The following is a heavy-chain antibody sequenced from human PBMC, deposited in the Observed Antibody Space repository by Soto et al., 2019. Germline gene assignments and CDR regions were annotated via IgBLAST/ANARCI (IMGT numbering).Heavy chain of an antibody. V-gene: IGHV3-11*01. CDR1: GFTFSDYY. J-gene: IGHJ4*02. CDR2: ISSSGSTI. CDR3: AKDRGYSYGYGFDY. Sequence: GGSLRLSCAASGFTFSDYYMSWIRQAPGKGLEWVSYISSSGSTIYYADSVKGRFTISRDNSKSTLYLQMNSLRAEDTALYYCAKDRGYSYGYGFDYWGKGTLVTVSS. D-gene: IGHD5-18*01.